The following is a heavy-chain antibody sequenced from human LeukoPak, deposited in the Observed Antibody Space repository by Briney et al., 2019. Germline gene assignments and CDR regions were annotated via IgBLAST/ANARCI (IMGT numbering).Heavy chain of an antibody. CDR3: ARRYYYGSGTDY. J-gene: IGHJ4*02. CDR1: GGSISSSSYY. D-gene: IGHD3-10*01. Sequence: SETLSLTCTVSGGSISSSSYYWGWIRQPPGKGLEWIGSIYYSGSTYYNPSLKSRVTISVDTSKNQFSLKLSSVTAADTAVYYCARRYYYGSGTDYWGQGTLVTVSS. V-gene: IGHV4-39*01. CDR2: IYYSGST.